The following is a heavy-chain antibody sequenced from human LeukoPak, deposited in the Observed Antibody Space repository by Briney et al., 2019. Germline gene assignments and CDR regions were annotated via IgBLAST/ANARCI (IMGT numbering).Heavy chain of an antibody. Sequence: GGSLRPSCEASGFTFIRYGFLWVRQAPGKGLEWVAYIQDKGIDKSYVDSVRGRFTISRDDSKSTLYLHMNSLRAEDTGVYYCARDSRVWAFDYWGQGILVTVAS. CDR2: IQDKGIDK. CDR3: ARDSRVWAFDY. V-gene: IGHV3-30*02. CDR1: GFTFIRYG. D-gene: IGHD5/OR15-5a*01. J-gene: IGHJ4*02.